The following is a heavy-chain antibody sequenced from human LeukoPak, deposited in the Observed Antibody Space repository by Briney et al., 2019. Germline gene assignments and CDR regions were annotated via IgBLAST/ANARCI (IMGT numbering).Heavy chain of an antibody. D-gene: IGHD5-18*01. V-gene: IGHV1-69*13. CDR1: GGTFSSYA. CDR3: ASPFPFHTAMVPIYYYGMDV. CDR2: IIPIFGTA. J-gene: IGHJ6*02. Sequence: GASVTVSFKASGGTFSSYAISWVRQAPGQGLEWMGGIIPIFGTANYAQKFQGRVTITADESTSTAYMELSSLRSEDTAVYYCASPFPFHTAMVPIYYYGMDVWGQGTTVTVSS.